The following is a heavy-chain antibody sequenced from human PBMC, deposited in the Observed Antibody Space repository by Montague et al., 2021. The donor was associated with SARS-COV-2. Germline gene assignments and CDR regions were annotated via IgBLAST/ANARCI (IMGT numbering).Heavy chain of an antibody. D-gene: IGHD3-16*02. Sequence: SETLSLTCTVSGGSISSYYWSWIRQPPGKGLEWIGYIYYSGSTNFSPSFKGRGTMSIDASKNQFSLKLNSVTAADTAVYFCARGYDYVWGSYRYLHWFDPWGQGTLVTVSS. V-gene: IGHV4-59*01. CDR3: ARGYDYVWGSYRYLHWFDP. CDR1: GGSISSYY. J-gene: IGHJ5*02. CDR2: IYYSGST.